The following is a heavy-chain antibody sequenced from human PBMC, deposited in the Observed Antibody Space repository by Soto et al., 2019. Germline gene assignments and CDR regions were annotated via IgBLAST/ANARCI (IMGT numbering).Heavy chain of an antibody. Sequence: GASVKVSCKASGNSFTTYSLHWVRQAPGQSLEWMGWFDAGNRITKFSQKFQGRITISRDTSASTAYMEVRSLRSEDTAVYYCAKIESRFFYDSTGYYPFDYWGQGTLVTVSS. CDR2: FDAGNRIT. D-gene: IGHD3-22*01. CDR1: GNSFTTYS. V-gene: IGHV1-3*01. J-gene: IGHJ4*02. CDR3: AKIESRFFYDSTGYYPFDY.